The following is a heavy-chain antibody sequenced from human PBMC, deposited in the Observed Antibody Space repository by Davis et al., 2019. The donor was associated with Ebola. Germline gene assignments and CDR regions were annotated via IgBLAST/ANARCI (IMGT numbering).Heavy chain of an antibody. Sequence: MPSETLSLTCAVYGGSFSGYYWRRIRQPPGKGLEWIGEINHSGSTNYNPSLKSRVTISVDTSKNQFSLKLSSVTAADTAVYYCARHVVLLWFGEFDYWGQGTLVTVSS. CDR2: INHSGST. J-gene: IGHJ4*02. V-gene: IGHV4-34*01. CDR3: ARHVVLLWFGEFDY. D-gene: IGHD3-10*01. CDR1: GGSFSGYY.